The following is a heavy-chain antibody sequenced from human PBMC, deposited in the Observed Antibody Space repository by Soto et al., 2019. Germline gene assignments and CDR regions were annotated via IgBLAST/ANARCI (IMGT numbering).Heavy chain of an antibody. Sequence: PGGSLRLSCAASGFTFSSYSMNWVRQAPGKGLEWVSYISSSSSTIYYADSVKGRFTISRDNAKNSLYLQMNSLRDEDTAVYYCARDPSYYYGSGSYSFFDYWGQGTLVTVSS. CDR1: GFTFSSYS. CDR2: ISSSSSTI. D-gene: IGHD3-10*01. CDR3: ARDPSYYYGSGSYSFFDY. V-gene: IGHV3-48*02. J-gene: IGHJ4*02.